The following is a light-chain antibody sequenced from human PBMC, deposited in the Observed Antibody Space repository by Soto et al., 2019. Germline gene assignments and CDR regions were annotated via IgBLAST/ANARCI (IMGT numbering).Light chain of an antibody. CDR1: SSDVGSYNL. V-gene: IGLV2-23*01. J-gene: IGLJ1*01. CDR2: EGS. Sequence: QSALTQPASVSGSPGQSITISCTGTSSDVGSYNLVSWYQQHPGKAPKLMIYEGSKRPSGVPNRLSGSKSGNTASLTISGLQAEDEADYYCCSYAGSSTYVFGTGTKVTV. CDR3: CSYAGSSTYV.